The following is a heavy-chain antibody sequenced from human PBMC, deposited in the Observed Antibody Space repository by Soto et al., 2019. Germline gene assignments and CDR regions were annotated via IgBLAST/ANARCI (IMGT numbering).Heavy chain of an antibody. CDR1: GFTFTSYA. Sequence: GGSLRLSCAASGFTFTSYAMTWVRQAPGKGLEWVSAISGGGGITYYADSVKGRFTISRDNSKNTLYLQMFSLRAEDTAVYFCAKDCEYSTDWYTGDYWGQGTLVTVSS. D-gene: IGHD2-2*01. J-gene: IGHJ4*02. CDR3: AKDCEYSTDWYTGDY. CDR2: ISGGGGIT. V-gene: IGHV3-23*01.